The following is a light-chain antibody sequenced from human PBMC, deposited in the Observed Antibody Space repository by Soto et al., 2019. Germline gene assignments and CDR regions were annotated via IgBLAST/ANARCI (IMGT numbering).Light chain of an antibody. CDR3: LLSYDAARRV. V-gene: IGLV7-46*01. CDR1: TGPVTSRHY. J-gene: IGLJ1*01. Sequence: QSVVTQEHSLTVSPGGTVTLTCASSTGPVTSRHYPYWFQQKPGQAPRTLFYDAYNKHSWTPARFSVSLIGGKAVLTLSGAQPEDEADYYCLLSYDAARRVFGTGTKLTVL. CDR2: DAY.